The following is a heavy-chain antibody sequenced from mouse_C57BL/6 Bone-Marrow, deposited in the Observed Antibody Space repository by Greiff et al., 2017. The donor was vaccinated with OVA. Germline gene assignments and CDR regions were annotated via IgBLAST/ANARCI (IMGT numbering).Heavy chain of an antibody. J-gene: IGHJ2*01. Sequence: DVKLQESGAELVRPGASVKLSCTASGFNIKDDYMHWVKQRPEQGLEWIGWIDPENGDTKYDSKFQGKATITADTSSNTAYLQLSSLTSDDTAVYYCTSYGNFDYWGQGTTLTVSS. CDR2: IDPENGDT. CDR3: TSYGNFDY. CDR1: GFNIKDDY. V-gene: IGHV14-4*01. D-gene: IGHD2-1*01.